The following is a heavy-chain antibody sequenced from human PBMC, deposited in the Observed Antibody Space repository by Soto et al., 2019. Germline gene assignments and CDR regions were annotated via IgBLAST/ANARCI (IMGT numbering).Heavy chain of an antibody. CDR1: GFTFSSYW. CDR3: AKDHHDYSNRRLYYYMDV. D-gene: IGHD4-4*01. J-gene: IGHJ6*03. V-gene: IGHV3-30*18. Sequence: GGSLRLSCAASGFTFSSYWMSWVRQAPGKGLEWVADIKHDGSNKYYADSVKGRFTISRDNSKNTLYLQMNSLRAEDTAVYYGAKDHHDYSNRRLYYYMDVWGKGTTVTVSS. CDR2: IKHDGSNK.